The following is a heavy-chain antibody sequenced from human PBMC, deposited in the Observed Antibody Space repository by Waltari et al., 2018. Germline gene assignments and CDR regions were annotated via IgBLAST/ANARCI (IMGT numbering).Heavy chain of an antibody. CDR2: IYYSGRT. Sequence: QVQLQESGPGLVKPSETLSLTCTVSGGSISSYYWSWIRQPPGKGLEWIGYIYYSGRTNHNPSLMSRVTISVDTSKNQFSLKLSSVTAADTAVYYCASSTIFGALYYFDYWGQGTLVTVSS. D-gene: IGHD3-3*01. J-gene: IGHJ4*02. CDR1: GGSISSYY. V-gene: IGHV4-59*12. CDR3: ASSTIFGALYYFDY.